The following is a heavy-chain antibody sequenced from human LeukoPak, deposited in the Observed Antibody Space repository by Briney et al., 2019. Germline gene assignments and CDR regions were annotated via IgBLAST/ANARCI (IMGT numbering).Heavy chain of an antibody. Sequence: SVKVSCKASGGTFSSYAISWVRQAPGQGLEWMGGIIPIFGTANYAQKFQGRVTITADESTSTAYMELSSLRSEDTAVYYCASMTMVRGVIIKYYFDYWGQGTLVTVSS. J-gene: IGHJ4*02. CDR1: GGTFSSYA. V-gene: IGHV1-69*13. CDR3: ASMTMVRGVIIKYYFDY. D-gene: IGHD3-10*01. CDR2: IIPIFGTA.